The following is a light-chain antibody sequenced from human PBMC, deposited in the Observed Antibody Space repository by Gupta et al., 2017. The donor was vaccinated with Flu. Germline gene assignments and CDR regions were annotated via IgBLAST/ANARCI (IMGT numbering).Light chain of an antibody. CDR2: SNN. V-gene: IGLV1-44*01. J-gene: IGLJ2*01. CDR1: TSNIGSYT. CDR3: AAWDDNLNGPV. Sequence: QSVMTQPPSASGTTGQRVTISCSGSTSNIGSYTVDWYQQLPGTAPKLLIYSNNQRPSGVPDRFSGSKSGTSASLAISGLQSEDEADYYCAAWDDNLNGPVFGGGTKLTVL.